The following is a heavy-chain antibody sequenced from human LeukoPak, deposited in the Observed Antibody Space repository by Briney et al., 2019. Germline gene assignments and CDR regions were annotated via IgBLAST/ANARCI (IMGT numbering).Heavy chain of an antibody. CDR2: IYHSGNT. Sequence: SETLSLTCTVSGYSITSGYYWGWIRQPPGKGLEWIGSIYHSGNTYHNPSLKSRVTISVDRSKNQFSLKLGSVTAADTAVYYCARASWGTLVTPVLGFDYWGQGTLVTVSS. D-gene: IGHD4-23*01. CDR1: GYSITSGYY. CDR3: ARASWGTLVTPVLGFDY. J-gene: IGHJ4*02. V-gene: IGHV4-38-2*02.